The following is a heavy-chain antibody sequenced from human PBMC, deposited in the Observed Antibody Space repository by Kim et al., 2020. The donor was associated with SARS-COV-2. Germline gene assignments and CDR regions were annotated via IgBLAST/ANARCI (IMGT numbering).Heavy chain of an antibody. V-gene: IGHV3-30*02. J-gene: IGHJ6*02. Sequence: SVKGRFTISRDNSKNTLYLQMNSLRTEDTAVYYCVKGSSSFQFYYYGMDVWGRWTTVTVSS. CDR3: VKGSSSFQFYYYGMDV.